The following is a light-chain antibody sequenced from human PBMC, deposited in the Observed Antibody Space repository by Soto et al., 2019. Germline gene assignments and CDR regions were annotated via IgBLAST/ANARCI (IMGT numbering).Light chain of an antibody. CDR1: SSNVGKNY. Sequence: QSVLTQPPSVSAVPGQRVSFSCSGTSSNVGKNYVSWYQQLPGTAPKLLIYDNDKRPSGTPDRFSGSKSGTSATLGITGLQTGDEAVYYCGTWDSSLSAVLFGGGTKLTVL. CDR3: GTWDSSLSAVL. J-gene: IGLJ2*01. CDR2: DND. V-gene: IGLV1-51*01.